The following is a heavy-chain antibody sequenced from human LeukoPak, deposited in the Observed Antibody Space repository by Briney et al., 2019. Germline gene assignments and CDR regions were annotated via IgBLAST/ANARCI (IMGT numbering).Heavy chain of an antibody. CDR2: INHSGST. V-gene: IGHV4-34*01. CDR3: ARGGLLATITSKRAFDY. Sequence: PSETLSLTCAVYGGSFSGYYWSWIRQPPGKGLEWIGEINHSGSTNYNPSLKSRVTISVDTSKNQFSLKLSSVTAADTAVYYCARGGLLATITSKRAFDYWGQGTLVTVPS. D-gene: IGHD5-12*01. CDR1: GGSFSGYY. J-gene: IGHJ4*02.